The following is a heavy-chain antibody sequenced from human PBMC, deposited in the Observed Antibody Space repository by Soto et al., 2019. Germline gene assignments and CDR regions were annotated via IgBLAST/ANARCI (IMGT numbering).Heavy chain of an antibody. D-gene: IGHD2-2*01. CDR3: ARVPDR. CDR1: GGSINSGGYS. J-gene: IGHJ5*02. Sequence: SETPSLTCTVSGGSINSGGYSWTWIRQPPGKGLEWIGYIYHSGSTYYNPSLKSRVTISVDRSKNQFSLKLSSVTAADTAVYYCARVPDRWGQGTLVTVSS. V-gene: IGHV4-30-2*01. CDR2: IYHSGST.